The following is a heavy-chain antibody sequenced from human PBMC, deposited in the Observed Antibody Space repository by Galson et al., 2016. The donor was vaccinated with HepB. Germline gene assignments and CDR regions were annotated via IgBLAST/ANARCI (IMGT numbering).Heavy chain of an antibody. J-gene: IGHJ4*02. CDR2: VSGSGGST. CDR1: GFTFSSYG. D-gene: IGHD2-2*03. V-gene: IGHV3-23*01. Sequence: SLRLSCAASGFTFSSYGMSWVRQAPGKGLEWVSAVSGSGGSTYYADPVKGRFTISRDNSKNTRYLQMNSLRAEDTAVYSCAKMDEGTSKRNIDYWGQGTLVTVST. CDR3: AKMDEGTSKRNIDY.